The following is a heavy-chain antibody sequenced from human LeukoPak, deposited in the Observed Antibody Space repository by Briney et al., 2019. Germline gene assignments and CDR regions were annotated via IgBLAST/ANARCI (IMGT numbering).Heavy chain of an antibody. Sequence: SETLSLTCAVYGGSFSGYYWSWIRQPPGKGLEWIGEINHSGSTNYNPSLKSRVTISVDTSKNQFPLKLSSVTAADTAVYYCARGTYYYGSGSCNFDYWGQGTLVTVSS. J-gene: IGHJ4*02. CDR1: GGSFSGYY. CDR2: INHSGST. V-gene: IGHV4-34*01. D-gene: IGHD3-10*01. CDR3: ARGTYYYGSGSCNFDY.